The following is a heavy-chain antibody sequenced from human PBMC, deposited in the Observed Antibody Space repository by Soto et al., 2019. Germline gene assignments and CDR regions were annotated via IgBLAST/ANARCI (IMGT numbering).Heavy chain of an antibody. CDR1: GFTFSSYG. V-gene: IGHV3-30*18. Sequence: GGSLRLSCAASGFTFSSYGMHWVRQAPGKGLEWVAVISYDGSNKYYADSVKGRFTISRDNSKSTLYLQMNSLRAEDTAVYYCAKGPIGWVNHLESYFDYWGQGTLVTVSS. CDR3: AKGPIGWVNHLESYFDY. J-gene: IGHJ4*02. D-gene: IGHD3-3*01. CDR2: ISYDGSNK.